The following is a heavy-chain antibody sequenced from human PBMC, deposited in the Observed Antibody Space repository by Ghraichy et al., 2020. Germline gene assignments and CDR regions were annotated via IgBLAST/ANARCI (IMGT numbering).Heavy chain of an antibody. Sequence: SETLSLTCTVSGGSISSSSYYWGWIRQPPGKGLEWIGSIYYSGSTYYNPSLKSRVTISVDTSKNQFSLKLSSVTAADTAVYYCARRGIAAAGTGMDVWGQGTTVTVSS. CDR3: ARRGIAAAGTGMDV. J-gene: IGHJ6*02. CDR2: IYYSGST. V-gene: IGHV4-39*01. D-gene: IGHD6-13*01. CDR1: GGSISSSSYY.